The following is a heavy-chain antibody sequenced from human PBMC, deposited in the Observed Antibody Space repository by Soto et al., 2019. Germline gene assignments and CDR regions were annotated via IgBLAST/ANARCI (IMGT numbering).Heavy chain of an antibody. D-gene: IGHD6-13*01. CDR3: ARVQLVAAAGNYYYYGMDV. CDR1: GYTFTSYA. V-gene: IGHV1-3*01. Sequence: GASVKVSCKASGYTFTSYAMHWVRQAPGQRLEWMGWINAGNGNTKYSQKFQGRVTITRDTSASTAYMELNSLRSEDTAVYYCARVQLVAAAGNYYYYGMDVWGQGTTVTVSS. J-gene: IGHJ6*02. CDR2: INAGNGNT.